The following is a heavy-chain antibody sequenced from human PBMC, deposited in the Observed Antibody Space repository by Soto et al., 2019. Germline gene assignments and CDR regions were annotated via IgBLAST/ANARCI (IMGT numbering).Heavy chain of an antibody. Sequence: QVQLQESGPGLVKPSETLSLTCTVSGGSVSSGSYYWSWIRQPPGKGLEWIGYTYYSGSTTYNPSLKSRVTISLDTSKNQFSLKLSSVTAADTAVYYCARDRGQLVPFDYWGQGTLVTVSS. D-gene: IGHD3-10*01. V-gene: IGHV4-61*01. CDR2: TYYSGST. J-gene: IGHJ4*02. CDR3: ARDRGQLVPFDY. CDR1: GGSVSSGSYY.